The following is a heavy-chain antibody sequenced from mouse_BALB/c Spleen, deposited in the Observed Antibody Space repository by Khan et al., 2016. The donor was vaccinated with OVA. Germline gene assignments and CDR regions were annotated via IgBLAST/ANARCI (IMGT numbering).Heavy chain of an antibody. J-gene: IGHJ2*01. V-gene: IGHV1S137*01. CDR3: AIRDYFDY. CDR2: ISTDSVNT. Sequence: VQLQQSGPELVRPGVSVKISCKGSGYTFTDYSMHWVKQSHAKSLEWIGVISTDSVNTNYNQKFKGKATLTVEKSSSTAYMELARMTSEDSAIYYCAIRDYFDYWGQGTTLTVSS. CDR1: GYTFTDYS.